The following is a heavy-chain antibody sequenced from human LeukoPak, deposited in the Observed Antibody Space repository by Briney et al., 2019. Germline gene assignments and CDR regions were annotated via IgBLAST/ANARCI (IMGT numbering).Heavy chain of an antibody. CDR2: INQSGST. Sequence: SETLSLTCAVSSASFSNYYWTWIRQSPGKGLEWIGEINQSGSTNYNPSLKSRVTISADTSKKQLSLKLSSVTAADTAVYYCARDPATIMVVTEMNGFDFWGQGTMVTVSS. CDR1: SASFSNYY. D-gene: IGHD2-21*02. V-gene: IGHV4-34*01. CDR3: ARDPATIMVVTEMNGFDF. J-gene: IGHJ3*01.